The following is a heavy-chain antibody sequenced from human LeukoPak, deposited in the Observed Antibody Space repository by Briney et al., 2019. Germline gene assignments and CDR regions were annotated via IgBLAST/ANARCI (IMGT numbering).Heavy chain of an antibody. V-gene: IGHV1-18*01. CDR1: GYTFTSYG. D-gene: IGHD3-3*01. J-gene: IGHJ4*02. CDR3: ARQYYDFWSGYYSDY. Sequence: PSASVTVSCKASGYTFTSYGISWVRQAPGQGLEWMGWISAYNGNTNYAQKLQGRVTMTTDTSTNTAYMELRSLRSDNTAVYYCARQYYDFWSGYYSDYWGQGTLVTVSS. CDR2: ISAYNGNT.